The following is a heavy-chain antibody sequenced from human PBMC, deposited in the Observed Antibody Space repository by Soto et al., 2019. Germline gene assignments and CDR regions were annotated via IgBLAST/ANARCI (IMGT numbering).Heavy chain of an antibody. Sequence: GGSLRLSCAASGFTFSISAMSWVRQAPGKGLEWVSAISNSGYTYYADSVKGRFTISRDNSKNTLYLQMNSLRAEDTAVYYCAKAPNCGGDCYSDSWGQGTLVTVSS. J-gene: IGHJ4*02. V-gene: IGHV3-23*01. CDR3: AKAPNCGGDCYSDS. CDR1: GFTFSISA. CDR2: ISNSGYT. D-gene: IGHD2-21*02.